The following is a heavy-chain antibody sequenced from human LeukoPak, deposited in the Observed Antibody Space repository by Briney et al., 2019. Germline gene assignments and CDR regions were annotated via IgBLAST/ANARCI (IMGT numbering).Heavy chain of an antibody. D-gene: IGHD2-2*02. J-gene: IGHJ5*02. CDR1: GFTFSDYY. CDR2: ISSSGSTI. CDR3: ARDIVVVPAAIVVGHNWFDP. Sequence: GGSLRLSCAASGFTFSDYYMSWLRQAPGKGLEWGSYISSSGSTIYYADSVKGRFTISRDNAKNSLYLQMNSLRAEDTAEYYCARDIVVVPAAIVVGHNWFDPWGQGTLVTVSS. V-gene: IGHV3-11*01.